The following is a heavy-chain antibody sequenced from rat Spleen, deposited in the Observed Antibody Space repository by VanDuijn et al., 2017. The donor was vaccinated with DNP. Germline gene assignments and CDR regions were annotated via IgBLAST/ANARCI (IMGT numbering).Heavy chain of an antibody. CDR2: ISYSGST. D-gene: IGHD1-4*01. J-gene: IGHJ2*01. V-gene: IGHV3-1*01. CDR3: ARWTRYFDG. Sequence: EVQLQESGPGLVKPSQSLSLTCSVTGYSISSNFRWTWIRKLPGNKVEYIGHISYSGSTSYNPSLISRISITRDTSKNQFFLQLNSVTTEDTATYYCARWTRYFDGWGQGVMVTVSS. CDR1: GYSISSNF.